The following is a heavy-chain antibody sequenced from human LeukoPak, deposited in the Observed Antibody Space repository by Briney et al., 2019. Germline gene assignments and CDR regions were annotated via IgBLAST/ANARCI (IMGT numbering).Heavy chain of an antibody. CDR3: ARDRGSSGWYEFDY. V-gene: IGHV3-7*01. D-gene: IGHD6-19*01. CDR1: GFTFSSYG. J-gene: IGHJ4*02. Sequence: GGSLRLSCAASGFTFSSYGMHWVRQAPGKGLEWVANIKQDGSEKYYVDSVKGRFTISRGNAKNSLYLQMNSLRAEDTAVYYCARDRGSSGWYEFDYWGQGTLVTVSS. CDR2: IKQDGSEK.